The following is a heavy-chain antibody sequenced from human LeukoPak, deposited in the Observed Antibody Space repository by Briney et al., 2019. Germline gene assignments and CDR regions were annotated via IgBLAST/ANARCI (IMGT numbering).Heavy chain of an antibody. CDR2: ISSSSSYI. V-gene: IGHV3-21*01. J-gene: IGHJ1*01. CDR3: ARDLRAGCSGGSCYSSPFQH. D-gene: IGHD2-15*01. Sequence: GGSLRLSCAASGFTFSSYAMSWVRQAPGKGLEWVSSISSSSSYIYYADSVKGRFTISRDNAKNSLYLQMNSLRAEDTAVYYCARDLRAGCSGGSCYSSPFQHWGQGTLVTVSS. CDR1: GFTFSSYA.